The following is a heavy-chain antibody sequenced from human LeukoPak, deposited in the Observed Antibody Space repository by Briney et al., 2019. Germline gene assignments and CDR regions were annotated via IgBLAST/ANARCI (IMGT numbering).Heavy chain of an antibody. CDR1: GGSISSYY. CDR2: IYYSGST. J-gene: IGHJ4*02. D-gene: IGHD1-26*01. Sequence: SETLSLTCTVSGGSISSYYWSWIRQPPGKGLEWIGYIYYSGSTNYNPSLKSRVTISVDTSKNQFSLKLSSVTAADTAVYYCARARGSYDYFDYWGQGTPVTVSS. V-gene: IGHV4-59*01. CDR3: ARARGSYDYFDY.